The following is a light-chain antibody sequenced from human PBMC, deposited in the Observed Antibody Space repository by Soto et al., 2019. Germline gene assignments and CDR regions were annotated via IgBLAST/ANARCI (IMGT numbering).Light chain of an antibody. J-gene: IGKJ4*01. CDR1: QSVSSY. Sequence: EIVFSQTPATRSLSPVEGATRSCRASQSVSSYLAWYQQKPGQAPRLLIYDASNRATGIPARFSGSGSGTDFTLTIRSLEPEDFAVYYCQQSSNWPALTFGGGTRGDIK. CDR2: DAS. V-gene: IGKV3-11*01. CDR3: QQSSNWPALT.